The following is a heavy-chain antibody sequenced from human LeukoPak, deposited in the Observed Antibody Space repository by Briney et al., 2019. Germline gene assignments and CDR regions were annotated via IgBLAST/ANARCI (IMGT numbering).Heavy chain of an antibody. CDR1: RFTFSDYY. Sequence: KPGGSVRLSCVASRFTFSDYYMVWIRQAPGKGLEWVSTISGNGGSTYDADSVKGRLTISRDNSKNTLYLQMNSLRVDGTAVYYCAKDGYTTRWYNYFDYWGQGTLLTVSS. V-gene: IGHV3-23*01. D-gene: IGHD6-13*01. CDR3: AKDGYTTRWYNYFDY. J-gene: IGHJ4*02. CDR2: ISGNGGST.